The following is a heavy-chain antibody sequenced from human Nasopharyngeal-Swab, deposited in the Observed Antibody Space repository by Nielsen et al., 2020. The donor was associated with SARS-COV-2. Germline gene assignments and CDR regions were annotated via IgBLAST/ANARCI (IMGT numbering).Heavy chain of an antibody. D-gene: IGHD6-19*01. CDR3: ARRKMAVAGTWWFDP. CDR2: IIPILGIA. V-gene: IGHV1-69*02. J-gene: IGHJ5*02. Sequence: WERQAPGQGLEWMGRIIPILGIANYAQKFQGRVTITADKSTSTAYMELSSLRSEDTAVYYCARRKMAVAGTWWFDPWGQGTLVTVSS.